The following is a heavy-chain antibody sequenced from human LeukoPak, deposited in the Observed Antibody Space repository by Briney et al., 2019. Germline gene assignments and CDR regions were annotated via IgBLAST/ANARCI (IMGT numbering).Heavy chain of an antibody. J-gene: IGHJ4*02. CDR2: VMESGIT. CDR3: ARLVAAGTGYFDH. Sequence: SETLSLTCDVSGGSFSGYYWSWIRQSSGKGLEWIGEVMESGITNYNPSLKSRVTISRDTSKNQFSLILTSVTAADAGVYYCARLVAAGTGYFDHWGQGTLVAVSS. V-gene: IGHV4-34*12. D-gene: IGHD6-13*01. CDR1: GGSFSGYY.